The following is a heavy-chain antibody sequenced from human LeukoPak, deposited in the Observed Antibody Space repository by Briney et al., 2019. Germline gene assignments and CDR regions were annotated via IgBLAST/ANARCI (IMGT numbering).Heavy chain of an antibody. CDR2: ISNSGGST. D-gene: IGHD3-3*01. V-gene: IGHV3-23*01. J-gene: IGHJ4*02. CDR1: GFTFSSYA. CDR3: ARDPAKFWSGHDY. Sequence: GGSLRLSCAASGFTFSSYAMSWVRQAPGKGLEWVSAISNSGGSTYYADSVKGRFTISRDNSKNTLYVQMNSLRAEDTAVYYCARDPAKFWSGHDYWGQGTLVTVSS.